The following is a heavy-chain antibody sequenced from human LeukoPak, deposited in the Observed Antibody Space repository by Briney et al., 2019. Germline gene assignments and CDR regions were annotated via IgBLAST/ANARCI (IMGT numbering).Heavy chain of an antibody. Sequence: PSETLSLTCTVSGGSIISSSSYWGWIRQPPGKGLEWIGSIYYSGSAYYNPSLESRVAISVETSKSRFSLNLNSVTAADTAIYFCARGVAYHDTTGFHAAYFDLWGRGALVTVSS. J-gene: IGHJ2*01. CDR2: IYYSGSA. CDR3: ARGVAYHDTTGFHAAYFDL. D-gene: IGHD3-22*01. CDR1: GGSIISSSSY. V-gene: IGHV4-39*02.